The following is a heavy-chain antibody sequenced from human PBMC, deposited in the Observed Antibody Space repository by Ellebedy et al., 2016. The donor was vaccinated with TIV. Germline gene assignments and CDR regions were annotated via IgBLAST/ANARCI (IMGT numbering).Heavy chain of an antibody. V-gene: IGHV3-9*01. J-gene: IGHJ4*02. CDR2: ITWNGGTI. D-gene: IGHD3-16*01. CDR1: GFTFDDFS. CDR3: AQDTAQGVNFDC. Sequence: SLKISXAASGFTFDDFSMHWVRQAPGKGLEWVSGITWNGGTIYYADSVKGRFTISRDNAKNALYLQMNSLRLDDTAFSFCAQDTAQGVNFDCWGQGTLVTVSS.